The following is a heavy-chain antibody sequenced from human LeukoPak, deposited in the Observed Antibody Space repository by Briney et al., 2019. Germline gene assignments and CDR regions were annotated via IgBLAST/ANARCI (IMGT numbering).Heavy chain of an antibody. CDR3: ASSSPSYSSSWPLNFDY. CDR2: IYYSGST. D-gene: IGHD6-13*01. Sequence: PSETLSLTCTVSGYSISSGYYWGWIRQPPGKGLEWIGYIYYSGSTYYNPSLKSRVTISVDTSKNQFSLKLSSVTAADTTVYYCASSSPSYSSSWPLNFDYWGQGTLVTVSS. V-gene: IGHV4-38-2*02. CDR1: GYSISSGYY. J-gene: IGHJ4*02.